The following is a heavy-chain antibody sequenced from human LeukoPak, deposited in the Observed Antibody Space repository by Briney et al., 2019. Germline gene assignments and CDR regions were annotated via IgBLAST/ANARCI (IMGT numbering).Heavy chain of an antibody. D-gene: IGHD1-20*01. CDR3: ARRITGTTSDSFDY. Sequence: SETLSLTCTVSGGSISSSSYYWGWIRQPPGKGLEWIGSISYNGGTYYNPSLKSRVTIFVDTSKNQFSLQLSSVTAADTAVYYCARRITGTTSDSFDYWGQGTLVTVSS. V-gene: IGHV4-39*01. J-gene: IGHJ4*02. CDR2: ISYNGGT. CDR1: GGSISSSSYY.